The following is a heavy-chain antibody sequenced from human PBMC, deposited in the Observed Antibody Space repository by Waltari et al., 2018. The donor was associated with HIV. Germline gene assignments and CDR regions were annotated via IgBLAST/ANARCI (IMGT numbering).Heavy chain of an antibody. D-gene: IGHD3-10*01. CDR3: ARSWFGESGPRGAFDI. CDR1: GVSISGYY. J-gene: IGHJ3*02. Sequence: QVQLQESGTGLVKPSETLSLTCTASGVSISGYYWSWLRQPPGQGLELCGYFSDIGRTNYNPALKRRLTMSLDTSTNQVSLKLTSVIAADTAVYYCARSWFGESGPRGAFDIWGRGTMVTVSS. CDR2: FSDIGRT. V-gene: IGHV4-59*01.